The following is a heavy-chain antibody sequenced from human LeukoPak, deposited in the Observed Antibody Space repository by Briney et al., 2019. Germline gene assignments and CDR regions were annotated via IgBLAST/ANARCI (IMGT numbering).Heavy chain of an antibody. D-gene: IGHD3-9*01. V-gene: IGHV4-34*01. J-gene: IGHJ4*02. Sequence: SETLSPTCAVYGGSFSGYYWSWIRQPPGKGREWIGEINHSGSTNYNPSLKSRVTISVDTSKNQFSLKLSSVTAADTAVYYCARWRARVLRYFDWPVGGSGGVDYWGQGTLVTVSS. CDR2: INHSGST. CDR3: ARWRARVLRYFDWPVGGSGGVDY. CDR1: GGSFSGYY.